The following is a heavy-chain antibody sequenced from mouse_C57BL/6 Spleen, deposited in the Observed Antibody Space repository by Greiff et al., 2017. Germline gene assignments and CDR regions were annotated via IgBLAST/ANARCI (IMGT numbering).Heavy chain of an antibody. J-gene: IGHJ3*01. CDR1: GFTFSDYY. D-gene: IGHD1-1*01. Sequence: EVKLVESEGGLVQPGSSMKLSCTASGFTFSDYYMAWVRQVPEKGLEWVANINYDGSSTYYLDSLKSRFIISRDNAKNILYLQMSSLKSEDTATYYCAREDYYGRPWFAYWGQGTLVTVSA. V-gene: IGHV5-16*01. CDR3: AREDYYGRPWFAY. CDR2: INYDGSST.